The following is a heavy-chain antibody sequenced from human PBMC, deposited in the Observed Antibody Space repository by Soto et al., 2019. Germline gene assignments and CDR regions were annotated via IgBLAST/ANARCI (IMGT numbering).Heavy chain of an antibody. D-gene: IGHD3-10*01. CDR1: GGSISSGGYY. J-gene: IGHJ5*02. CDR3: AREVPYYYGSGSQNWFDP. V-gene: IGHV4-31*03. CDR2: IYYSGST. Sequence: HVQLQESGPGLVKPSQTLSLTCTVSGGSISSGGYYWSWIRQHPGKGLEWIGYIYYSGSTYYNPSLKSRVTISVDTSKNQFSLKLSSVTAADTAVYYCAREVPYYYGSGSQNWFDPWGQGTLVTVSS.